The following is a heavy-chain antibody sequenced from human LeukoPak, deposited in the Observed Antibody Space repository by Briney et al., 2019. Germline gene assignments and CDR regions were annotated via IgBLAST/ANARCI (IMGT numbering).Heavy chain of an antibody. D-gene: IGHD2-2*01. J-gene: IGHJ3*02. CDR2: IYYSGST. CDR1: GGSISSSSYY. CDR3: AGEGYCSSTSCYRLGDAFDI. V-gene: IGHV4-39*01. Sequence: SETLSLTCTVSGGSISSSSYYWGWIRQPPGKGLEWIGSIYYSGSTYYNPSLKSRVTISVDTSKNQFSLKLSSVTAADTAVYYCAGEGYCSSTSCYRLGDAFDIWGQGTMVTVSS.